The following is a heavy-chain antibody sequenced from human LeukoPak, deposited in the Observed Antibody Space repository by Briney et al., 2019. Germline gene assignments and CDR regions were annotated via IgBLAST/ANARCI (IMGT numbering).Heavy chain of an antibody. CDR1: GGSISSYY. Sequence: SETLSLTCTVSGGSISSYYWSWIRQPPGKGLEWIGYIYYSGSTNYNPSLKSRVTISVDTSKNQFSLKLSSVTAADTAVYYCARVRIEKTGGYYIDYWGQGTLVTVSS. D-gene: IGHD1-14*01. CDR3: ARVRIEKTGGYYIDY. CDR2: IYYSGST. J-gene: IGHJ4*02. V-gene: IGHV4-59*01.